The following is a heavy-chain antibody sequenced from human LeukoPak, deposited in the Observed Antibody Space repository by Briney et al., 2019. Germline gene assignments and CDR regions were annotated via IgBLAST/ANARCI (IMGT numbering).Heavy chain of an antibody. V-gene: IGHV3-23*01. CDR1: GFTFSSYA. CDR3: AKGRVVSSSWYGQDEYYFDY. CDR2: ISGSGGST. J-gene: IGHJ4*02. Sequence: PGGSLRLSCAASGFTFSSYAMSWVRQAPGKGLEWVSAISGSGGSTYYADSVKGRFTISRDNSKNTLYLQMNSLRAEDTAVYYCAKGRVVSSSWYGQDEYYFDYWGQGTLVTVSS. D-gene: IGHD6-13*01.